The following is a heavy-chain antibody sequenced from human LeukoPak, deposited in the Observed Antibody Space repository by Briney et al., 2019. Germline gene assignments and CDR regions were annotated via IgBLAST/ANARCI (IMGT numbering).Heavy chain of an antibody. CDR3: AREQYGSDDALDI. CDR2: IWYDGSNK. V-gene: IGHV3-33*08. CDR1: GFSVTNNY. Sequence: GGSLRLSCAVSGFSVTNNYMSWVRQAPGKGLEWVTVIWYDGSNKYYADSVKGRFTVSRDNSKNTLDLQMSSLRAEDTAVYYCAREQYGSDDALDIWGQGTLVTVSS. J-gene: IGHJ3*02. D-gene: IGHD3-10*01.